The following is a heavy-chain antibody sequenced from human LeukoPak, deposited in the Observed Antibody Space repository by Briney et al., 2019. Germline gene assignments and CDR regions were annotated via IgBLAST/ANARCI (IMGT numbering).Heavy chain of an antibody. CDR3: AKGHGDWYFYYFDY. D-gene: IGHD2-21*02. J-gene: IGHJ4*02. CDR2: ISGSGDST. CDR1: GFTFSSYA. V-gene: IGHV3-23*01. Sequence: GGSLRLSCAASGFTFSSYAMSWVRQAPGKGLEWVSAISGSGDSTYYTDSVKGRFTISRDNDKNTLYLQMSSLRDEDTAIYYCAKGHGDWYFYYFDYWGQGTLVTVSS.